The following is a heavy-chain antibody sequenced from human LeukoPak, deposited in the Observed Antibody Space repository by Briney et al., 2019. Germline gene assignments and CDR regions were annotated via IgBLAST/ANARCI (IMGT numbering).Heavy chain of an antibody. CDR1: GFTFSSYA. V-gene: IGHV3-23*01. CDR2: LTASGEAT. CDR3: AANGESADWHWNY. Sequence: GGSLRLSCAASGFTFSSYALSWVRQAPGKGLEWVSALTASGEATYYADSVKGRFTISRDNSKNTLFLQMNSLRAEDTAVYYCAANGESADWHWNYWGQGTLVTVSS. J-gene: IGHJ4*02. D-gene: IGHD3-9*01.